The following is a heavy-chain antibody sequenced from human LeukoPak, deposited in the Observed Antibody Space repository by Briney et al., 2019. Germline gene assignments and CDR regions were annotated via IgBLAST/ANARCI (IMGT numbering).Heavy chain of an antibody. J-gene: IGHJ4*02. CDR1: GYTFTTSG. V-gene: IGHV1-18*01. CDR2: ISAYNGNI. Sequence: ASVKVSCKASGYTFTTSGISWVRQAPGQGLEGMGWISAYNGNINYAQKLQGRVTMTTDTSTSTAYMELRSLRSDDTAVYYCARVPSLLWFGESYFDYWGQGTLVTVSS. D-gene: IGHD3-10*01. CDR3: ARVPSLLWFGESYFDY.